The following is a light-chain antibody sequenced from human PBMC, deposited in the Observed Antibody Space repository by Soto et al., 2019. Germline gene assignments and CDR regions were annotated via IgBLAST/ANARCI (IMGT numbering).Light chain of an antibody. V-gene: IGKV3-15*01. CDR1: QSLSGN. CDR3: QQYSKWPPWT. J-gene: IGKJ1*01. Sequence: EIVMTQSPATLAGSPGETVTLSCRASQSLSGNLAWYQQKPGQAPRLIIFRAYTRATGVPARFSGRGSGTEFTLTISGLQSEDFAVYYCQQYSKWPPWTCGPGTKVDIK. CDR2: RAY.